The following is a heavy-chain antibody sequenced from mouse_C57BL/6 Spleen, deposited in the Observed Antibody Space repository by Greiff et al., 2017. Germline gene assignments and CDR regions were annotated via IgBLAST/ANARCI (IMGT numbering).Heavy chain of an antibody. D-gene: IGHD3-1*01. CDR1: GYSFTDYN. J-gene: IGHJ1*03. CDR3: ARKGTSYWYFDV. V-gene: IGHV1-39*01. CDR2: INPNYGTT. Sequence: VHVKQSGPELVKPGASVKISCKASGYSFTDYNMNWVKQSNGKSLEWIGVINPNYGTTSYNQKFKGKATLTVDQSSSTAYMQLNSLTSEDSAVYYCARKGTSYWYFDVWGTGTTVTVSS.